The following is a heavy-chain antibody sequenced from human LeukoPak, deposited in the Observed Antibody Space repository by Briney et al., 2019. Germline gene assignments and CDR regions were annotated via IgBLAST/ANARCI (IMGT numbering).Heavy chain of an antibody. Sequence: PGGSLRLSCAASGFTFDDYARHWVRQAPGKGLEWVSGISWNSGSIGYADSVKGRFTISRDNAKNSLYLQMNSLRAEDTALYYCAKDLSGGYCSSTSCDIYYNYYGMDVWGQGTTVTVSS. CDR2: ISWNSGSI. D-gene: IGHD2-2*02. CDR1: GFTFDDYA. V-gene: IGHV3-9*01. J-gene: IGHJ6*02. CDR3: AKDLSGGYCSSTSCDIYYNYYGMDV.